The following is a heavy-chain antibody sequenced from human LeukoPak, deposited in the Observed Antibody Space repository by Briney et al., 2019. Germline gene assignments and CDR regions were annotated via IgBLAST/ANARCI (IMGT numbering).Heavy chain of an antibody. CDR1: GFTFSSYA. D-gene: IGHD3-9*01. CDR2: ISGSGGST. CDR3: ARIDTLTGYPWD. V-gene: IGHV3-23*01. Sequence: GGSLRLSCAASGFTFSSYAMSWVRQAPGKGLEWVSAISGSGGSTYYADSVKGRFTISRDNSKNTLYLQMNSLRAEDTAVYYCARIDTLTGYPWDWGQGTLVTVSS. J-gene: IGHJ4*02.